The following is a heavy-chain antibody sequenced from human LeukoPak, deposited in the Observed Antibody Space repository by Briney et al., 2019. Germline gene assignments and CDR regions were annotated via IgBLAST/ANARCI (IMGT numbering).Heavy chain of an antibody. Sequence: SETLSLTCTVSGGSISYSNSYWGWIRQPPGKGLEWIGNIYFSGSTYYKQSLKSRVTISVDTSKNQFSLKLSSVTAADTAVYYCARGYYGDYYFDYWGQGTLVTVSS. CDR2: IYFSGST. CDR3: ARGYYGDYYFDY. D-gene: IGHD4-17*01. V-gene: IGHV4-39*07. J-gene: IGHJ4*02. CDR1: GGSISYSNSY.